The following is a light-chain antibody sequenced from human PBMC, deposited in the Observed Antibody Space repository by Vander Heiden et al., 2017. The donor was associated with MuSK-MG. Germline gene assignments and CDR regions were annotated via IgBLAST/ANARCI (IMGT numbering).Light chain of an antibody. CDR3: QQYDNLPLT. J-gene: IGKJ4*01. Sequence: DIQMTQSPSSLSASVGDRVTITCQASQDISNYLNWYQQKPGKAPKLLIYDASNLETGVPSRFSASGSGTDFIFTISSLQPEDIATYYCQQYDNLPLTFGGGTKVEIK. V-gene: IGKV1-33*01. CDR1: QDISNY. CDR2: DAS.